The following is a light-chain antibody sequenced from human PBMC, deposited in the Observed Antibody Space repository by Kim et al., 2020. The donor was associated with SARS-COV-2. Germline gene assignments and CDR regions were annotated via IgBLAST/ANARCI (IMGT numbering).Light chain of an antibody. V-gene: IGLV3-21*04. CDR2: YDS. Sequence: APGKTARITGGGNNMGSKSVHGYQQKPGQAPVLVIYYDSDRPSGIPERFSGSNSGNTATLTISRVEAGDEADYYCQVWDSSSDHVVFGGGTQLTVL. CDR3: QVWDSSSDHVV. CDR1: NMGSKS. J-gene: IGLJ2*01.